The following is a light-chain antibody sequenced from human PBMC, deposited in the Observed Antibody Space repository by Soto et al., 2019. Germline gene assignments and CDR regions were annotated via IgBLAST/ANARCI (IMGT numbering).Light chain of an antibody. CDR1: QSISSY. CDR2: DTS. CDR3: QHRINWPLT. J-gene: IGKJ4*01. Sequence: EIVLTQSPATLSLSPGERATLSFRASQSISSYLAWYQQKPGQAPRLLIYDTSNRATGIPARFSGSGSGTDFTLTISSLEPEDFAVYYCQHRINWPLTFGGGTKVDI. V-gene: IGKV3-11*01.